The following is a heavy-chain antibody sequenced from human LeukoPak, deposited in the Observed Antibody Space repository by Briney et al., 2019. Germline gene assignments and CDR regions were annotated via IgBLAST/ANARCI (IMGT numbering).Heavy chain of an antibody. J-gene: IGHJ4*02. CDR1: GFTVSSNY. V-gene: IGHV3-15*01. CDR2: IKSKTDGGTT. CDR3: TIRVVTWADYFDY. D-gene: IGHD4-23*01. Sequence: PGGSLRLSCAASGFTVSSNYMSWVRQAPGKGLEWVGRIKSKTDGGTTDYAAPVKGRFTISRDDSKNTLYLQMNSLKTEDTAVYYCTIRVVTWADYFDYWGQGTLVTVSS.